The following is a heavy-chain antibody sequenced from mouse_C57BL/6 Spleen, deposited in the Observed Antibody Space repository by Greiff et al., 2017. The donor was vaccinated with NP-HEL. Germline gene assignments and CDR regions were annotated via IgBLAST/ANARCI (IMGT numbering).Heavy chain of an antibody. V-gene: IGHV7-3*01. CDR2: IRNKANGYTT. Sequence: EVKLMESGGGLVQPGGSLSLSCAASGFTFTDYYMSWVRQPPGKALEWLGFIRNKANGYTTEYSASVKGRFTISRDNSKSILYLQMNALRAEDRATYYGARYNWDGAWFAYWGQGTLVTVSA. D-gene: IGHD4-1*01. CDR3: ARYNWDGAWFAY. J-gene: IGHJ3*01. CDR1: GFTFTDYY.